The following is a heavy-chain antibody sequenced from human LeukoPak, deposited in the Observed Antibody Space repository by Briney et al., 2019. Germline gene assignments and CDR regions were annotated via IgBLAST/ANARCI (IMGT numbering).Heavy chain of an antibody. CDR2: IYHSGST. V-gene: IGHV4-38-2*02. Sequence: SETLSLTCTVSGYSISSDYYWGWIRQPPGKGLEWIGSIYHSGSTYYNPSLKSRVTISVDTSKNQFSLKLSSVTAADTAVYYCARVLQTTYYYDSSGLYYFDYWGQGTLVTVSS. J-gene: IGHJ4*02. CDR3: ARVLQTTYYYDSSGLYYFDY. CDR1: GYSISSDYY. D-gene: IGHD3-22*01.